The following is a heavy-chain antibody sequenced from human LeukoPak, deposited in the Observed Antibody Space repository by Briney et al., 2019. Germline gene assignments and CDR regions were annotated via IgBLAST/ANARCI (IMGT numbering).Heavy chain of an antibody. Sequence: SVKVSCEASGFTFTSSAMQWVRQARGQRLEWIGWIVVGSGNTNYAQKFQERVTITRDMSTSTAYMELSSLRSEDTAVYYCAATTAAAQYYYYYMDVWGKGTTVTVSS. D-gene: IGHD6-13*01. CDR3: AATTAAAQYYYYYMDV. V-gene: IGHV1-58*02. CDR1: GFTFTSSA. J-gene: IGHJ6*03. CDR2: IVVGSGNT.